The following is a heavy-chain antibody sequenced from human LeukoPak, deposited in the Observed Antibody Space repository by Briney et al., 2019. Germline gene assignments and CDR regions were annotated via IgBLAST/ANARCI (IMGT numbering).Heavy chain of an antibody. D-gene: IGHD6-19*01. J-gene: IGHJ5*02. V-gene: IGHV1-18*01. CDR2: ISAYNGNT. CDR1: GYTFTSYG. CDR3: ASSIAVAGTVWFDP. Sequence: ASVKVSCKASGYTFTSYGISWVRQAPGQGLEWMGWISAYNGNTNYAQKLQGRVTMTTDPSTSTAYMELRSLRSDDTAVYYCASSIAVAGTVWFDPWGQGTLVTVSS.